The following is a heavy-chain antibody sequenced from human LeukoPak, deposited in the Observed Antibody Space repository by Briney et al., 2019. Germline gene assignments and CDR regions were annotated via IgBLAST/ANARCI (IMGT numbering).Heavy chain of an antibody. CDR2: INHSGGRT. J-gene: IGHJ3*02. CDR1: GYTFTGYY. CDR3: ARELTPLRFLEKGAFDI. V-gene: IGHV1-46*01. Sequence: ASVKVSCKASGYTFTGYYIHWVGQAPGQGLEGRGVINHSGGRTRYAQKLEGRVTMNRDTSRSKVYMELRGQRSEDTAVYYCARELTPLRFLEKGAFDIWGQGTMVTVSS. D-gene: IGHD3-3*01.